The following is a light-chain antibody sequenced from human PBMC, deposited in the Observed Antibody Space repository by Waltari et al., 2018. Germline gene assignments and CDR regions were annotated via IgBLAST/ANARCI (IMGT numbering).Light chain of an antibody. V-gene: IGKV4-1*01. CDR3: HQYYTTPQT. Sequence: DIVMTQSPDSLAVSLGEGATINCKSSQSVLSSSNNRNYLAWYQQQPRQPPKLLIYWASTRESGVPDRFSGSGSGTDFTLTISSLQAEDVAVYYCHQYYTTPQTFGQGTKLEIK. CDR1: QSVLSSSNNRNY. J-gene: IGKJ2*01. CDR2: WAS.